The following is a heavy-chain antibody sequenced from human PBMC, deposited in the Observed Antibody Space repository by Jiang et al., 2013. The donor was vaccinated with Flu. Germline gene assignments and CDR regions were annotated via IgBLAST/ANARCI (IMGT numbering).Heavy chain of an antibody. CDR2: IYNTGRT. D-gene: IGHD3-10*02. CDR3: AAATSITMWAFDF. J-gene: IGHJ3*01. Sequence: PPGKSLEWLGYIYNTGRTYYHPSLESRITISLDTSQNQFSLQLSSVSVADTALYYCAAATSITMWAFDFWGQGTMVNVSS. V-gene: IGHV4-30-4*01.